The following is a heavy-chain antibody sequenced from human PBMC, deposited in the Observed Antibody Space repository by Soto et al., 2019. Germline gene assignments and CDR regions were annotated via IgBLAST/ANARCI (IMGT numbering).Heavy chain of an antibody. V-gene: IGHV4-61*08. Sequence: SETLSLTCTVSGGSISSGGYYRSWIRQPPGKGLEWIGYIYYSWSTNYNPSLKSRVTISVDTSKNQFSLKLSSVTAADTAVYYCARTLKVVPAATHKNYYYYYMDVRVKRTTVIVSS. D-gene: IGHD2-2*01. CDR2: IYYSWST. CDR3: ARTLKVVPAATHKNYYYYYMDV. CDR1: GGSISSGGYY. J-gene: IGHJ6*03.